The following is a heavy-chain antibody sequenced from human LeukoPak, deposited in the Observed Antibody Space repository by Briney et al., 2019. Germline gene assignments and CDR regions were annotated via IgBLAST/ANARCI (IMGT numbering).Heavy chain of an antibody. J-gene: IGHJ4*02. CDR3: AREWRGAFDY. D-gene: IGHD4/OR15-4a*01. CDR2: INQDGSDK. V-gene: IGHV3-7*01. Sequence: GGSLRLSCATSRFIFSSYWMTWVRRTPGKGLEWVASINQDGSDKYYVDSVKGRFTISRDNAKKSLYLEMSSLRAEDTAVYYCAREWRGAFDYWGQGTLVTVSS. CDR1: RFIFSSYW.